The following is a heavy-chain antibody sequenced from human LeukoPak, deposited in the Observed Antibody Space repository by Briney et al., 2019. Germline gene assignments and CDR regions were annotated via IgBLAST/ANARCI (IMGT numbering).Heavy chain of an antibody. CDR1: GYSFTSYW. CDR2: IYPGDSDT. Sequence: PGESLKIPCKGSGYSFTSYWIGWVRQMPGKGLEWMGIIYPGDSDTRYSPSFQGQVTISADKSISTAYLQWSSLKASDTAMYYCARPAAAGKRSYYFDYWGQGTLVTVSS. D-gene: IGHD6-13*01. V-gene: IGHV5-51*01. CDR3: ARPAAAGKRSYYFDY. J-gene: IGHJ4*02.